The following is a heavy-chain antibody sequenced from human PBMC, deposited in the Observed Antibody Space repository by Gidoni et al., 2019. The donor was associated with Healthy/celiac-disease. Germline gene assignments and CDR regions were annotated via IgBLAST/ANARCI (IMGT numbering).Heavy chain of an antibody. V-gene: IGHV4-34*01. J-gene: IGHJ4*02. CDR1: GGSFSGSY. CDR2: INHSGST. CDR3: ARAYYDILTGRKMYYFDY. Sequence: QVHLQQWGAGLLKPSETLSLTCAVYGGSFSGSYWSWIRQPPGKGLEWIGEINHSGSTNYNPSLKSRVTISVDTSKNQFSLKLSSVTAADTAVYYCARAYYDILTGRKMYYFDYWGQGTLVTVSS. D-gene: IGHD3-9*01.